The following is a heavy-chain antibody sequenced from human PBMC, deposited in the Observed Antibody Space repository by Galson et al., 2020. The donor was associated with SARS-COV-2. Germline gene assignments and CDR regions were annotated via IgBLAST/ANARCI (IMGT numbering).Heavy chain of an antibody. J-gene: IGHJ4*02. Sequence: GGSLRLSYSASGFTFGSYAMHWVRQAPGKGLEYVSAISSNGGSTYYADSVKGRFTISRDNSKNTLYLQMSSLRAEDTAVYYCVKGYYYDSSGYYSIGFDYWGQGTLVTVSS. CDR1: GFTFGSYA. V-gene: IGHV3-64D*06. CDR2: ISSNGGST. CDR3: VKGYYYDSSGYYSIGFDY. D-gene: IGHD3-22*01.